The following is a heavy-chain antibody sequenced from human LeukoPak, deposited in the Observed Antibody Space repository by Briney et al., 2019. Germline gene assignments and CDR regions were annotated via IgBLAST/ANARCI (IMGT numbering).Heavy chain of an antibody. V-gene: IGHV1-18*01. Sequence: ASVKVSCKASGYTFTSHGISWIRQAPGQGLEWMGWISGYNGNTNYAQKFQGRVTMTTDTSTTTAYLDLRSLKSDDTAVYYCARDDVASVCGADCLENWGQGTLVIVSS. D-gene: IGHD2-21*01. CDR1: GYTFTSHG. CDR3: ARDDVASVCGADCLEN. CDR2: ISGYNGNT. J-gene: IGHJ4*02.